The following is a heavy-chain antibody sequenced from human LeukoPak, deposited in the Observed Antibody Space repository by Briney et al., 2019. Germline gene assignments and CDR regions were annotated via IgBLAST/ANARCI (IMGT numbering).Heavy chain of an antibody. CDR1: GFTFSSYG. V-gene: IGHV3-30*18. D-gene: IGHD6-19*01. J-gene: IGHJ4*02. CDR3: AKTRQTSSGWFNQYFDS. CDR2: MSYDGSNK. Sequence: PGGSLRLSCAASGFTFSSYGMHWVRQAPGKGLEWVAAMSYDGSNKYYADSVKGRFTISRDNSKNTLYLQMNSLRAEDTAVYYCAKTRQTSSGWFNQYFDSWGQGTLVTVSS.